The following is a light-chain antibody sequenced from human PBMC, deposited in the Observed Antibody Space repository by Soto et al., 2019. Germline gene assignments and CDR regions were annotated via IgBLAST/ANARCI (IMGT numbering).Light chain of an antibody. CDR1: SSDVGGYNY. CDR2: EVS. Sequence: QSALTQPASVPGSPGQSITISCTGTSSDVGGYNYVSWYQQHPGKAPKLMIYEVSNRPSGVSNRFSGSKSGNTASLTISGLQAEDEADYYCSSYTSSIFYVFGTGTKVTV. CDR3: SSYTSSIFYV. J-gene: IGLJ1*01. V-gene: IGLV2-14*01.